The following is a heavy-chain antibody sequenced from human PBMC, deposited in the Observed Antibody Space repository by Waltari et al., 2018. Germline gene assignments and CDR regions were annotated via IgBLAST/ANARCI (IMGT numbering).Heavy chain of an antibody. CDR2: ISSSGST. J-gene: IGHJ4*02. V-gene: IGHV4-4*07. CDR3: ARGLGGSNWPHYFDY. Sequence: QVQLQESGPGLVKPSETLSLTCTVSGGSISSYYWSWIRQSAGEGLEWIGRISSSGSTNYSPSLKSRVTISVDTSRNQFSLKLASVTAADTAVYYCARGLGGSNWPHYFDYWGQGTLVTVSS. CDR1: GGSISSYY. D-gene: IGHD1-26*01.